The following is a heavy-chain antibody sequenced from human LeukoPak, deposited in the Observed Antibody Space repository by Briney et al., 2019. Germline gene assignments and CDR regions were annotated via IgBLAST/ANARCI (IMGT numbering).Heavy chain of an antibody. CDR2: IYTSGST. V-gene: IGHV4-61*02. CDR3: ARDSSSWSGYFDY. Sequence: SETLSLTCTVSGGSISGGSYYWSWIRQPAGKGLEWIGRIYTSGSTNYNPSLKSRVTISVDTSKNQFSLKLSSVTAADTAVYYCARDSSSWSGYFDYWGQGTLVTVSS. CDR1: GGSISGGSYY. D-gene: IGHD6-13*01. J-gene: IGHJ4*02.